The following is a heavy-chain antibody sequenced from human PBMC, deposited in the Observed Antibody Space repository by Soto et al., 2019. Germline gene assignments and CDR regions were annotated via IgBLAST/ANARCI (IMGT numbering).Heavy chain of an antibody. J-gene: IGHJ6*02. CDR2: IIPIFGTA. D-gene: IGHD6-19*01. CDR3: ARDPHLFEEFSGIAVAGTRVGYYGMDV. Sequence: SVKVSCKASGGTFSSYAISWVRQAPGQGLEWMGGIIPIFGTANYAQKFQGRVTITADESTSTAYMELSSLRSEDTAVYYCARDPHLFEEFSGIAVAGTRVGYYGMDVWGQGTTVTV. CDR1: GGTFSSYA. V-gene: IGHV1-69*13.